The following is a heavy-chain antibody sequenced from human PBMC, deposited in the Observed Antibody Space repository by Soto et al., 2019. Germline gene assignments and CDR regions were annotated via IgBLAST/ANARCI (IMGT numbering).Heavy chain of an antibody. J-gene: IGHJ3*02. CDR2: IWYDGSNK. CDR3: ARERLAAAAHDAFDI. Sequence: GGSLRLSCAASGCTFSSYGMHWVRQAPGKGLEWVAVIWYDGSNKYYADSVKGRFTISRDNSKNTLYLQMNSLRAEDTAVYYCARERLAAAAHDAFDIWGQGTMVTVSS. D-gene: IGHD6-13*01. V-gene: IGHV3-33*01. CDR1: GCTFSSYG.